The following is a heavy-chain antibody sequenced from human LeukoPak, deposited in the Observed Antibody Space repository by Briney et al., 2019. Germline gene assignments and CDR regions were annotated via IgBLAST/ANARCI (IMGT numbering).Heavy chain of an antibody. J-gene: IGHJ4*02. CDR3: AKDGNYYDSSGYSD. CDR1: GFTFSSYS. V-gene: IGHV3-23*01. Sequence: PGGSLRLSCAASGFTFSSYSMNWVRQAPGKGLEWVSVIRGSGGSTYYADSVKGRFTISRDNSKNTLYLQMNSLRAEDTAVYYCAKDGNYYDSSGYSDWGQGTLVTVSS. CDR2: IRGSGGST. D-gene: IGHD3-22*01.